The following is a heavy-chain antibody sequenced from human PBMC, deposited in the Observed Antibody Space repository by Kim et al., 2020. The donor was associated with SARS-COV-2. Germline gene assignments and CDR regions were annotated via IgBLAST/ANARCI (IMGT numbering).Heavy chain of an antibody. J-gene: IGHJ4*02. V-gene: IGHV1-18*01. Sequence: ASVKVSCKASGYTFTSYGISWVRQAPGQGLEWMGWISAYNGNTNYAQKLQGRVTMTTDTSTSTAYMELRSLRSDDTAVYYCARARLRYFDWPGGLFDYWGQGTLVTVSS. CDR2: ISAYNGNT. CDR3: ARARLRYFDWPGGLFDY. D-gene: IGHD3-9*01. CDR1: GYTFTSYG.